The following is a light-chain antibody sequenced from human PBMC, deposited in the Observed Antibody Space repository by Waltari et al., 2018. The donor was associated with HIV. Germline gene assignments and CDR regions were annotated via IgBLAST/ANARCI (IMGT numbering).Light chain of an antibody. CDR1: SSDVAGSRY. CDR2: EVS. V-gene: IGLV2-14*01. CDR3: SSYTTSSSLL. Sequence: QSALTQPASVSGSPGQSITISCTGTSSDVAGSRYVSWYQQHPGKAPKLMIYEVSNRPSGVSKRFSGSKSGNTASLTISGLQAEDEADYYCSSYTTSSSLLFGGGTKLTVL. J-gene: IGLJ2*01.